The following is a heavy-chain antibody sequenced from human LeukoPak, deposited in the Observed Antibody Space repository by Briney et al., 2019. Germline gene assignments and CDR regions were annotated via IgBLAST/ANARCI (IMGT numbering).Heavy chain of an antibody. CDR2: ISAYNGNT. CDR3: ARVRVAGTTDYWYFDL. J-gene: IGHJ2*01. CDR1: GYTFSKYG. V-gene: IGHV1-18*01. D-gene: IGHD6-19*01. Sequence: ASVEVSCKASGYTFSKYGITWVRQAPGQGLEWMGWISAYNGNTNYAQKLQGRVTMTTDTSTSTAYMELRSLRSDDTAVYYCARVRVAGTTDYWYFDLWGRGTLVTVSS.